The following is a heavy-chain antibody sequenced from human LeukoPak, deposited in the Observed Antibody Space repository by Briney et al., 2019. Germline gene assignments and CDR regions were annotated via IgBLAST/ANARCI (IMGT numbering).Heavy chain of an antibody. CDR1: GGSISSCSYY. J-gene: IGHJ4*02. CDR3: ARHRSQLLENTNFDY. CDR2: IYYSGST. Sequence: ETSETLSLTCTVSGGSISSCSYYWGWIRQPPGKGLEWIGSIYYSGSTYYNPSLKSRVTISVDTSKNQFSLKLSSVTAADTAVYYCARHRSQLLENTNFDYWGQGTLVTVSS. V-gene: IGHV4-39*01. D-gene: IGHD2-2*01.